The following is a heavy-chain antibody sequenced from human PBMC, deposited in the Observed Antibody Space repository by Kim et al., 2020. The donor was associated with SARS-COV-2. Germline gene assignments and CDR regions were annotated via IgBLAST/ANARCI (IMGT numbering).Heavy chain of an antibody. Sequence: SETLSLTCTVSGGSISSYYWSWIRQPPGKGLEWIGYIYYSGSTNYNPSLKSRVTISVDTSKNQFSLKLSSVTAADTAVYYCARGVSRDGYNTCDPWGQGTLVTVSS. V-gene: IGHV4-59*01. D-gene: IGHD5-12*01. CDR3: ARGVSRDGYNTCDP. CDR2: IYYSGST. CDR1: GGSISSYY. J-gene: IGHJ5*02.